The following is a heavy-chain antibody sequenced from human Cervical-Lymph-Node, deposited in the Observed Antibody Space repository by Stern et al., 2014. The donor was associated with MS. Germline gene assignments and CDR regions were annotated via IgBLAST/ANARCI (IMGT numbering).Heavy chain of an antibody. V-gene: IGHV5-51*01. CDR2: IFPGGSDI. CDR3: ARQRYFDY. CDR1: GYTFTSYW. Sequence: QLVPSGPEVKRPGESLKISCQASGYTFTSYWIGWVRQMPGKGLEWIAIIFPGGSDIRYSPSFQGQVTISADKSSSTAYLQWNNLKASDTAIYYCARQRYFDYWGQGTLVTVSS. J-gene: IGHJ4*02.